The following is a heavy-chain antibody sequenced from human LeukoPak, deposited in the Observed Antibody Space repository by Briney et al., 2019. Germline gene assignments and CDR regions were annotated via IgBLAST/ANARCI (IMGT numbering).Heavy chain of an antibody. Sequence: PGGSLRLSCAASGFTFSSYGMHWVRQAPGKGLEWVAVISYDGSNKYYADSVKGRFTISRDNSKNTLYLQMNSLRAEDTAVYYCARPTTVVTRRLQNDYWGQGTLVTVSS. V-gene: IGHV3-30*03. CDR1: GFTFSSYG. CDR2: ISYDGSNK. D-gene: IGHD4-23*01. CDR3: ARPTTVVTRRLQNDY. J-gene: IGHJ4*02.